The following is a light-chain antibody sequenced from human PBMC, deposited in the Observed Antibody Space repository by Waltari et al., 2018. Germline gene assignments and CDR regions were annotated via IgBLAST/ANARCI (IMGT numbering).Light chain of an antibody. CDR3: QHYLRLPVT. Sequence: EIVLTQSPGTLSLSLGARATLSCRASQSVSRALALYQQKPGQAPRLRIYGASTRATGIPDSFSGSGSGTDFSLTISRLEPDDFAVYYCQHYLRLPVTFGQGTTVEI. V-gene: IGKV3-20*01. J-gene: IGKJ1*01. CDR1: QSVSRA. CDR2: GAS.